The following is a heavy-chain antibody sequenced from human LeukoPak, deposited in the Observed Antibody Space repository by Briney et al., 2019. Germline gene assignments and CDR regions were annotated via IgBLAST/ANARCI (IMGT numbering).Heavy chain of an antibody. CDR1: GFTVSSNY. CDR2: IYSGGTT. Sequence: GGSLRLSCAASGFTVSSNYMSWVRQAPGKGLEWVSVIYSGGTTYYADSVKGRFTISRDNSKNTLYLQMNGLRAEDTAVYYCARVSSDSNGWYEFDYWGQGTLVTVSS. V-gene: IGHV3-53*01. CDR3: ARVSSDSNGWYEFDY. J-gene: IGHJ4*02. D-gene: IGHD6-19*01.